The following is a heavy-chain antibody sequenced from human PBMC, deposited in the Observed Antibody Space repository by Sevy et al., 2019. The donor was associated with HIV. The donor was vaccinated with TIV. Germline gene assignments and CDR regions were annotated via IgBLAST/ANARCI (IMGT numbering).Heavy chain of an antibody. CDR3: AGGRYDSSGSFDAFDI. CDR1: GFTFTSYA. Sequence: GGSVRLSCKPSGFTFTSYAMSWVRQAPGKGLEWVSTIYGSGGATYYADSVKGRFTISRDNSKNTLYLQMNSLRIEDTAVYYCAGGRYDSSGSFDAFDIWGQGTMVTVSS. D-gene: IGHD3-22*01. CDR2: IYGSGGAT. V-gene: IGHV3-23*01. J-gene: IGHJ3*02.